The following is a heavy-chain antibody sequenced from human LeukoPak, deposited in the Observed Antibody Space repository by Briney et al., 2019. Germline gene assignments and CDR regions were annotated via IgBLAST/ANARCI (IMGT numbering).Heavy chain of an antibody. V-gene: IGHV5-51*01. CDR3: ARYGKSGTSSHGFDV. Sequence: GESLKISCEAFGYSFTGHWIGWVRQMPGRGLEFMGTIYPGDSDTRYSPSFEGRVTISVDKSINTAYLQWSGLKASDTAMYYCARYGKSGTSSHGFDVWGQGTMVIVSS. J-gene: IGHJ3*01. CDR2: IYPGDSDT. CDR1: GYSFTGHW. D-gene: IGHD3-10*01.